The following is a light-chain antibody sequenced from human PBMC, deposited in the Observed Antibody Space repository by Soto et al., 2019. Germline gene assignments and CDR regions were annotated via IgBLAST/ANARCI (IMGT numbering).Light chain of an antibody. J-gene: IGKJ1*01. CDR2: AAS. CDR3: LQSYSNSWT. CDR1: QSISTY. Sequence: DIQMTQSPSSLSASVGDRVTITCRASQSISTYLTWYQQKPGEAPKVLICAASSLQSEVPSRFSGSGSGTDFTLTISSLQPEDFATYYCLQSYSNSWTFGQGTKVEIK. V-gene: IGKV1-39*01.